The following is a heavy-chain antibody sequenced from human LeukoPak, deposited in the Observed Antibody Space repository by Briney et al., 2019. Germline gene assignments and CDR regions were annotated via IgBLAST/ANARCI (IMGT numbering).Heavy chain of an antibody. D-gene: IGHD5-18*01. CDR1: GGSFSGYY. J-gene: IGHJ5*02. Sequence: SETLSLTCAVYGGSFSGYYWSWIRQPPGKGLEWIGEINHSGSTNYNPSLKSRVTISVDTSKNQFSLKLSSVTAADTAAYYCARGFPTGNTAMATPWLDPWGQGTLVTVSS. CDR2: INHSGST. V-gene: IGHV4-34*01. CDR3: ARGFPTGNTAMATPWLDP.